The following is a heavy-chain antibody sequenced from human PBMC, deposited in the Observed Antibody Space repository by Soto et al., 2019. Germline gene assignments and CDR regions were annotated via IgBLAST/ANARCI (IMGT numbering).Heavy chain of an antibody. Sequence: GESLKISCKGSGYSFTSHWIAWVRQMPGEGLEWMGIIYPGDSDTRYSPSFQGQVTISADKSISTAYLQWSSLKASDTAMYYCARADASGSYYNLYFDYWGQGTLVTVSS. J-gene: IGHJ4*02. CDR3: ARADASGSYYNLYFDY. CDR1: GYSFTSHW. CDR2: IYPGDSDT. V-gene: IGHV5-51*01. D-gene: IGHD3-10*01.